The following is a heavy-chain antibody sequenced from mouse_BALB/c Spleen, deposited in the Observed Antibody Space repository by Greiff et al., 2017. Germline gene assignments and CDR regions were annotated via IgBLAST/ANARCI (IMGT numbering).Heavy chain of an antibody. CDR2: INPSNGRT. J-gene: IGHJ4*01. Sequence: QVQLQQPGAELVKPGASVKLSCKASGYTFTSYWMHWVKQRPGQGLEWIGEINPSNGRTNYNEKFKSKATLTVDKSSSTAYMQLSSLTSEDSAVYYCARSLYDGYYGSMDYWGQGTSVTVSS. CDR1: GYTFTSYW. CDR3: ARSLYDGYYGSMDY. D-gene: IGHD2-3*01. V-gene: IGHV1S81*02.